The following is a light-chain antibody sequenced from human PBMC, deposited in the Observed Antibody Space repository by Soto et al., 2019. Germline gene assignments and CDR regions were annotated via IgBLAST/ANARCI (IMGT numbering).Light chain of an antibody. J-gene: IGLJ2*01. V-gene: IGLV2-14*03. CDR3: SSHAGSTTLVI. Sequence: QSALTQPASVSGSPGQSITISCTGTSSDVGGYNYVSWYQQHPGKAPKLMIYDVSNRPSGVSNRFSGSRSGNTASLTISGLQAEDEAHYYCSSHAGSTTLVIFGGGTKLTFL. CDR2: DVS. CDR1: SSDVGGYNY.